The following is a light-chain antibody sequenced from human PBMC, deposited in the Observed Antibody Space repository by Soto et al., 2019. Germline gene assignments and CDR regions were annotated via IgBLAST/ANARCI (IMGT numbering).Light chain of an antibody. J-gene: IGKJ2*01. CDR1: QSVSSY. CDR2: GAS. V-gene: IGKV3-11*01. Sequence: EIVLTQSPATLSLSPGERATLSCRASQSVSSYLTWYQQKPGQAPRLLIYGASNRATGIPARFSGSGSGTDFTLTISSLEPEDFSVYYCQKRSNWPPFFGQGTKLEIK. CDR3: QKRSNWPPF.